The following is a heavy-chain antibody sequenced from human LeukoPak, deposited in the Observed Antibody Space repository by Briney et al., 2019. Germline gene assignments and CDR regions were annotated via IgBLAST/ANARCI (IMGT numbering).Heavy chain of an antibody. Sequence: GESLKISCKGSGYSFTTYWVGWVRQMPGKGLEWMGTIYPGDSDTRYSPSFQGQVTISADKSITTAYLQWSSLKASDTAMYYCARQDSSGLDYWGQGTLVTVSS. CDR2: IYPGDSDT. J-gene: IGHJ4*02. CDR3: ARQDSSGLDY. D-gene: IGHD6-19*01. CDR1: GYSFTTYW. V-gene: IGHV5-51*01.